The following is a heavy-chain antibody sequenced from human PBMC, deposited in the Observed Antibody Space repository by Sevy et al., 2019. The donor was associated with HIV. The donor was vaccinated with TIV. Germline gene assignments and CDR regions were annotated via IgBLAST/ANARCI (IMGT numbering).Heavy chain of an antibody. CDR2: ISAYNGNT. D-gene: IGHD3-22*01. V-gene: IGHV1-18*04. J-gene: IGHJ4*02. CDR3: AREGYYYDSSGFSGY. Sequence: ASVKVSCKASGYTFTSYGISWVRQAPGQGLEWMGWISAYNGNTNYAQKLQGRVTMTTDTSTSTAYMELRSLRSDDTAVYYCAREGYYYDSSGFSGYWGQGTLVTVSS. CDR1: GYTFTSYG.